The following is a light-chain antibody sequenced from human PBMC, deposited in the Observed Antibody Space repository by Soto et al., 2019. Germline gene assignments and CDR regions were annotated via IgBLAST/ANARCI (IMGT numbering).Light chain of an antibody. Sequence: EIVLTQSPATLSLSPGERATLSCRASQSVSSYLAWYQQSPGQSPRLLIYDASNRATGIPARFSGSGSGTDFTLTISSLEPEDFAVYYCQQRSKWPPTFGQGTKLEIK. CDR3: QQRSKWPPT. J-gene: IGKJ2*01. CDR1: QSVSSY. CDR2: DAS. V-gene: IGKV3-11*01.